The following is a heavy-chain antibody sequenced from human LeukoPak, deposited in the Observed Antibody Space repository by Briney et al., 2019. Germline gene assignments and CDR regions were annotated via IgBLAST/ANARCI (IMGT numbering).Heavy chain of an antibody. CDR3: ARDDSESYWIYDY. Sequence: GGSLRLSCAASGFTFSSYSMNWVRQAPGKGLEWVSSISSSSSYIYYADSVKGRFTISRDNAKNSLYLQMNSLRAEDTAVYYCARDDSESYWIYDYWGQGTLVTVSS. D-gene: IGHD1-26*01. V-gene: IGHV3-21*01. J-gene: IGHJ4*02. CDR2: ISSSSSYI. CDR1: GFTFSSYS.